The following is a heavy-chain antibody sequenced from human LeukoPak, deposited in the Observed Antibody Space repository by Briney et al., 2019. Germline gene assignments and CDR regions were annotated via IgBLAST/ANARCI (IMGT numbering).Heavy chain of an antibody. CDR1: GFTVSSNY. V-gene: IGHV3-53*01. D-gene: IGHD4-17*01. CDR3: ARNKWGDYTGRDY. CDR2: IYSGGDT. Sequence: PGGSLRLSCAASGFTVSSNYMSWVRQAPGKGLEWVSLIYSGGDTYYADSVKRRFTISRDNSKTPLYHQKHSLRAEDTAVYYCARNKWGDYTGRDYWGQGTLVTVSS. J-gene: IGHJ4*02.